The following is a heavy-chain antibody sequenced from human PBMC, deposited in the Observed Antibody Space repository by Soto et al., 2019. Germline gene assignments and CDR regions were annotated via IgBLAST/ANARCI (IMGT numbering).Heavy chain of an antibody. CDR2: IIPILGIA. V-gene: IGHV1-69*08. D-gene: IGHD3-16*01. J-gene: IGHJ4*02. Sequence: QVQLVQSGAEVKKPGSSVKVSCKASGGTFSSYTISWVRQAPGQGLEWMGRIIPILGIANYAQKLQGRVTITADKSTSTAYMELSSLRSEDTAVYYCARDSNRRWGDDYWGQGTLVTVSS. CDR1: GGTFSSYT. CDR3: ARDSNRRWGDDY.